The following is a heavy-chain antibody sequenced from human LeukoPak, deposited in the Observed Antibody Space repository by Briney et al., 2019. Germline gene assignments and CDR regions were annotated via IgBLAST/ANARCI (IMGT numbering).Heavy chain of an antibody. V-gene: IGHV3-30-3*01. D-gene: IGHD1-7*01. CDR1: GFTFSDYA. J-gene: IGHJ4*02. Sequence: GSLRLSCAASGFTFSDYAMHWVRQAPGKGLEWVAVISKDGSDKYYPGSVRGRFTISRDNSKNTIYLQMDSLRAEDTAIYYCARDYWWNYDYWGQGTLVTVSS. CDR3: ARDYWWNYDY. CDR2: ISKDGSDK.